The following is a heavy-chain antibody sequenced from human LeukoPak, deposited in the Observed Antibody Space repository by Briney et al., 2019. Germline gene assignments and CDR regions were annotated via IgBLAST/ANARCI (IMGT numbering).Heavy chain of an antibody. D-gene: IGHD3-10*01. J-gene: IGHJ4*02. CDR3: TQTRITMVRGVTYFDY. V-gene: IGHV3-15*01. Sequence: GGSLRLSCAASGFTFSNAWMSWVRQAPGKGLEWVSCIKSKTDGGTTDYAAPVKGRFTISRDDSKNTLYLQMNSLKTEDTAVYYCTQTRITMVRGVTYFDYWGQGTLVTVSS. CDR2: IKSKTDGGTT. CDR1: GFTFSNAW.